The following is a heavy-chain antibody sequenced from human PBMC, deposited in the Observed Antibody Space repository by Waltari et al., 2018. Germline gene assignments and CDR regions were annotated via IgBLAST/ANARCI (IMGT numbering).Heavy chain of an antibody. Sequence: QLQLQQWGAGLLKPSETLSLTCAVYGGSFSGYYWSWIRQPPGKGLEWIGGINHSGSTNYNPSLKSRVTISVDTSKNQFSLKLSSVTAADTAVYYCARVPYSSSWYYGRWFDPWGQGTLVTVSS. CDR2: INHSGST. CDR1: GGSFSGYY. CDR3: ARVPYSSSWYYGRWFDP. D-gene: IGHD6-13*01. V-gene: IGHV4-34*01. J-gene: IGHJ5*02.